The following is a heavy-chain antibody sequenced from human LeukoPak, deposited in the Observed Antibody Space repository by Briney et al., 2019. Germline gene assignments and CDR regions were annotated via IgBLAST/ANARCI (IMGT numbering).Heavy chain of an antibody. CDR1: GYTFTSYD. CDR3: ARGCKYYDFSSGSYYYYMDV. J-gene: IGHJ6*03. D-gene: IGHD3-3*01. V-gene: IGHV1-8*01. Sequence: ASVKVSCKASGYTFTSYDINWVRQATGQGLEWMGWMNPNSGNTGYAQKFRGRVTMTRNTSISTAYMELSSLRSEDTAVYYCARGCKYYDFSSGSYYYYMDVWGKGTTVTVSS. CDR2: MNPNSGNT.